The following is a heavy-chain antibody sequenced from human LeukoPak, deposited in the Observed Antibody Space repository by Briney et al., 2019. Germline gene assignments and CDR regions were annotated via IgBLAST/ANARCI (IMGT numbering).Heavy chain of an antibody. Sequence: GGSLRLSCAASGFTFSSYAMHWVRQAPGKGLEWVAVISYDGSNKYYADSVKGRFTISRDNSKNTLYLQMNGLRAEDTAVYYCARVPGAVAVYYYMDVWGKGTTVTVSS. J-gene: IGHJ6*03. CDR1: GFTFSSYA. CDR3: ARVPGAVAVYYYMDV. CDR2: ISYDGSNK. D-gene: IGHD6-19*01. V-gene: IGHV3-30*04.